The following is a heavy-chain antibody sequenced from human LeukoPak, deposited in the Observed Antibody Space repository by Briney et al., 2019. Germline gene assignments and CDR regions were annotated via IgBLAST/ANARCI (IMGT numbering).Heavy chain of an antibody. Sequence: PGGSLRLSCTASGFTFGSYWMHWVRQAPGKGLVWVSRINSDGSSTRYADSVKGRFTISRDNAKNTLYLQMNSLRAEDTAVYYCANQNYDFWSGYYVPFDPWGQGTLVTVSS. V-gene: IGHV3-74*01. CDR1: GFTFGSYW. CDR3: ANQNYDFWSGYYVPFDP. J-gene: IGHJ5*02. D-gene: IGHD3-3*01. CDR2: INSDGSST.